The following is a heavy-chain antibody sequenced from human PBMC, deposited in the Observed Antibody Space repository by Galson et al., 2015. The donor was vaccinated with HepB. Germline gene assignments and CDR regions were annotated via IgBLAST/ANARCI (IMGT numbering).Heavy chain of an antibody. CDR2: ISSSSSYI. CDR3: ARGNDRSYNWFDP. CDR1: GFTFSSYN. D-gene: IGHD1-26*01. V-gene: IGHV3-21*01. J-gene: IGHJ5*02. Sequence: SLRLSCAASGFTFSSYNMNWVRQAPGKGLEWVSSISSSSSYIFYADSLKGRFTISRDNAKNSLYLQMNSLRAEDTAVYYCARGNDRSYNWFDPWGQGTLVTVSS.